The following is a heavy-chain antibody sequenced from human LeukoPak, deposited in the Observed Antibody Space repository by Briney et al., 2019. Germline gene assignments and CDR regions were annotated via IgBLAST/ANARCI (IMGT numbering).Heavy chain of an antibody. CDR2: IAHHGNNK. CDR3: VKDGSWSCTD. V-gene: IGHV3-30*02. CDR1: GFTFSNSA. Sequence: PGGSLRLSCAASGFTFSNSAMHWVRQGPGKGLEWVSYIAHHGNNKYYADSVKGRFTISRDNSKRTLYLQMNSLRGDDTAVYYCVKDGSWSCTDWGQGTLVTVSS. J-gene: IGHJ4*02. D-gene: IGHD2-8*02.